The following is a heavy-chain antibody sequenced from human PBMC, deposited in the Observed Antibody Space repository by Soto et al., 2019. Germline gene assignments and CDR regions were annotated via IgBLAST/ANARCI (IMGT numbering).Heavy chain of an antibody. J-gene: IGHJ6*02. V-gene: IGHV1-18*01. CDR1: GYTFTNYG. CDR2: IGGYKGNT. CDR3: ARDRGGDGMDV. D-gene: IGHD3-16*01. Sequence: ASVKVSCKASGYTFTNYGVSWVRQAPGQGLEWMGWIGGYKGNTNYAQKLQGRVTMTIDTSTSTGYMELRSLRSDDTAVYYCARDRGGDGMDVWGQGTTVTVSS.